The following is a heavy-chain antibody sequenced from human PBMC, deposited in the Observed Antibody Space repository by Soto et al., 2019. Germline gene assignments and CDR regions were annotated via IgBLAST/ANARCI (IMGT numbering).Heavy chain of an antibody. V-gene: IGHV1-24*01. CDR1: GYTLTELS. D-gene: IGHD3-22*01. Sequence: ASVKVSCKVSGYTLTELSMHWVRQAPGKGLEWMGGFDPEDGETIYAQKFQGRVTITGDTSASTAYMELSSLRSEDTAVYYCAMNTMIVVVPMGPSDEYYYYGMDVWGQGTTVTVSS. J-gene: IGHJ6*02. CDR2: FDPEDGET. CDR3: AMNTMIVVVPMGPSDEYYYYGMDV.